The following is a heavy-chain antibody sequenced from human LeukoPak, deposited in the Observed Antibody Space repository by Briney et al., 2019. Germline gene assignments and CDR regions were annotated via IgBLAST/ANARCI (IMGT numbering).Heavy chain of an antibody. D-gene: IGHD1-26*01. V-gene: IGHV3-9*01. CDR2: ISWDSGSI. CDR1: GFTFDDYA. J-gene: IGHJ4*02. Sequence: GRSLRLSCAASGFTFDDYAIQWVRHAPGKGLEWVSGISWDSGSIGYAASVRGRFTISRDNAKNSVYLQMKTLRPEDTAFYYCARSLGSGSYIDSWGQGTLVTVSS. CDR3: ARSLGSGSYIDS.